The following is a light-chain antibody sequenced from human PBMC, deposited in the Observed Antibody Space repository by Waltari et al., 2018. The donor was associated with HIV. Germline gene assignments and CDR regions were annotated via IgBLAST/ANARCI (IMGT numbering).Light chain of an antibody. CDR2: GAT. CDR1: QSVSSSY. V-gene: IGKV3-20*01. CDR3: QQYGTSFT. Sequence: IVLRQSPGTLSLSPGERATLSCRATQSVSSSYLAWYQHKPGQAPRLLICGATSRATGIPDRFSGSGSGTDFTLTISRLEPEDFAVYFCQQYGTSFTFGPGTKVDIK. J-gene: IGKJ3*01.